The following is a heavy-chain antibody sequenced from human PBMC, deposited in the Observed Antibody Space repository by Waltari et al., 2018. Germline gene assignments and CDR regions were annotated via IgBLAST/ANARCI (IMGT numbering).Heavy chain of an antibody. D-gene: IGHD3-22*01. CDR1: GYTFTGYY. CDR3: ARYDSHGPYDY. CDR2: INPNSGGT. V-gene: IGHV1-2*02. J-gene: IGHJ4*02. Sequence: QVQLVQSGAEVKKPGASVKVSCKASGYTFTGYYIPWGRQAPGQGREWMGWINPNSGGTKYAQKFQGRVTMTRDTSISTAYMELSRLRSDDTAVYYCARYDSHGPYDYWGQGTLVTVSS.